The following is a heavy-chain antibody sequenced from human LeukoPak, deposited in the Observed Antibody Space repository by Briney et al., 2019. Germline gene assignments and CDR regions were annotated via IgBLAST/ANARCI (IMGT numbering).Heavy chain of an antibody. CDR3: ARGSGYSYGYPFDY. V-gene: IGHV4-4*07. D-gene: IGHD5-18*01. CDR2: IYTSGGT. Sequence: SSETLSLTCIVSGGSISNYYWSWIRQPAGKGLEWIGRIYTSGGTNYNPSLKSRVTMSVDTSKNQFSLKLTSVSAADTAVYYCARGSGYSYGYPFDYWGQGTLVTVSS. J-gene: IGHJ4*02. CDR1: GGSISNYY.